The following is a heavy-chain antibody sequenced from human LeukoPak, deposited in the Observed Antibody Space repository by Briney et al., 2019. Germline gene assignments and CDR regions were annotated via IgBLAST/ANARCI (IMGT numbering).Heavy chain of an antibody. D-gene: IGHD6-19*01. V-gene: IGHV4-34*01. Sequence: SETLSLTCAVYGGSFSGYYWSWIRQPPGKGLEWIGEINHSGSTNYNPSLKSRVAISVDTSKNQFSLKLSSVTAADTAVYYCARDSRSGWGNWFDPWGQGTLVTVSS. J-gene: IGHJ5*02. CDR1: GGSFSGYY. CDR2: INHSGST. CDR3: ARDSRSGWGNWFDP.